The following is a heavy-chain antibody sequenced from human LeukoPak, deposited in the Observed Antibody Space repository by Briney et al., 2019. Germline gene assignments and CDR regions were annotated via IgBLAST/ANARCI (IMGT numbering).Heavy chain of an antibody. Sequence: SHRQLNEDSRLRFRRYAICRGSPDHGKGLEWGSAISGSGGSTYYADSVKGRFTISRDNSKNTLYLQMNSLRAEDTAVYYCAKARSDYWGQGTLVTVSS. CDR1: RLRFRRYA. D-gene: IGHD1-26*01. V-gene: IGHV3-23*01. J-gene: IGHJ4*02. CDR3: AKARSDY. CDR2: ISGSGGST.